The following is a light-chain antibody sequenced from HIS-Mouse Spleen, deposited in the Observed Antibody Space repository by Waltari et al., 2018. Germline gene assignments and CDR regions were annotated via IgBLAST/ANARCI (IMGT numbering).Light chain of an antibody. V-gene: IGLV2-14*03. CDR3: SSYTSSSTIWV. CDR2: DVS. Sequence: QSALTQPASVSGSPGQSITISCTGTSSDVGGYNYVSWYQQHPGKAPKLMIYDVSNRPSGVSNRVSGSKSGNTASLTISGIQAEDEADYYCSSYTSSSTIWVFGTGTKVTVL. J-gene: IGLJ1*01. CDR1: SSDVGGYNY.